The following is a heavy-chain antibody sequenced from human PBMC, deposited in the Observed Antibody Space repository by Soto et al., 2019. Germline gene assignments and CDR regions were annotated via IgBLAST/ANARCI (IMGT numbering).Heavy chain of an antibody. D-gene: IGHD3-22*01. CDR3: ARGDYYDSSGYYSPSAFDI. V-gene: IGHV3-13*01. CDR1: GFTFSSYD. J-gene: IGHJ3*02. Sequence: GGSLRLSCAASGFTFSSYDMHWVRQDTGKGLEWVSAIGTAGDTYYPGSVKGRFTISRENAKNSLYLQMNSLRAGDTAVYYCARGDYYDSSGYYSPSAFDIWGQGTMVTVSS. CDR2: IGTAGDT.